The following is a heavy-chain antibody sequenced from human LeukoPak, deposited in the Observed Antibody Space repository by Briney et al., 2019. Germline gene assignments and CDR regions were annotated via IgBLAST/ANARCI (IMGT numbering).Heavy chain of an antibody. J-gene: IGHJ4*02. CDR1: GGSISSSSYY. CDR2: VYYTGAS. V-gene: IGHV4-39*07. CDR3: ARASVTASFDY. Sequence: SETLSLTCTVSGGSISSSSYYWGWIRQPPGKGLEWIGSVYYTGASYYNPSLKSRVTISIDTSKKHFSLKLTSVTAADTAVYYCARASVTASFDYWGQGTLVTVSS. D-gene: IGHD1-14*01.